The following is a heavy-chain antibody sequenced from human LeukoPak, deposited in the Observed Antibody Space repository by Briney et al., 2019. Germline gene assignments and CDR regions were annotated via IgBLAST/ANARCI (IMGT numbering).Heavy chain of an antibody. Sequence: GGSLRLSCAASGFTFSSYAMHWVRQAPGKGLEWVAVISYDGSNKYYADSVKGRFTISRDNSKNTLYLQMNSLRAEDTAVYYCARDSPYCSGGSCYYGMDVWGQGTTVTVSS. CDR3: ARDSPYCSGGSCYYGMDV. CDR2: ISYDGSNK. J-gene: IGHJ6*02. D-gene: IGHD2-15*01. CDR1: GFTFSSYA. V-gene: IGHV3-30-3*01.